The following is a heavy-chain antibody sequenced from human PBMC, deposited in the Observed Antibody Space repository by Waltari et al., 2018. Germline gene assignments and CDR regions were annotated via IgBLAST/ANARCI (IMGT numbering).Heavy chain of an antibody. CDR3: ARTGARWLQFAAFDI. V-gene: IGHV3-7*01. CDR2: INQDGSEK. CDR1: SFTFSNYW. Sequence: EVLLVESGGGLVQTGGSLRLSCAASSFTFSNYWMNWVRQAPGEGVGGVAKINQDGSEKKYVDYVKGRFTISRDNAKNSLYLEMKTLRAEDTAIYYCARTGARWLQFAAFDIWGQGTMVTVSS. D-gene: IGHD5-12*01. J-gene: IGHJ3*02.